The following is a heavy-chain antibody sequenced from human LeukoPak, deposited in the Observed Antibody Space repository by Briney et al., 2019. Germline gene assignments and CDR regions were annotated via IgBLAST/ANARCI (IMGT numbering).Heavy chain of an antibody. V-gene: IGHV4-59*01. CDR3: ARLVYYGSGSYYYFDY. J-gene: IGHJ4*02. D-gene: IGHD3-10*01. Sequence: PSETLSLTCTVSGGSMSSYYWSWIRQPPGKGLEWIGYIYYSGSTNYNPSLKSRVTISVDTSKNQFSLKLSPVTAADTAVYYCARLVYYGSGSYYYFDYWGQGTLVTVSS. CDR1: GGSMSSYY. CDR2: IYYSGST.